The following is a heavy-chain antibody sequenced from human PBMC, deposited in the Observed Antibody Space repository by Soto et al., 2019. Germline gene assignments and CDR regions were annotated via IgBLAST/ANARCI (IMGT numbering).Heavy chain of an antibody. CDR3: ASRLAGDFGV. J-gene: IGHJ6*02. CDR1: GYTSTAYY. CDR2: IHPPYGDT. V-gene: IGHV1-46*03. Sequence: QVQLVQSGAEVMKPGASVKVSCKTSGYTSTAYYIHWVRQAPGQGLAWLGRIHPPYGDTTYAIDLYGRIAMTRDPSTSTFYMDLSSLRSEDTAVYYCASRLAGDFGVWGQGTTVIVSS. D-gene: IGHD3-3*01.